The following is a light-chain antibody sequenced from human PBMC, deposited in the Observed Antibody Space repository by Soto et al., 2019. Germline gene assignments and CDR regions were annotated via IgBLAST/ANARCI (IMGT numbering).Light chain of an antibody. Sequence: QSVLTQPASVSGSPGQSITISCTGTSSDVGGYNYVSWYQQHPGKAPKFMVYDVSNRPSGVSNRFSGSKSGNTASLTISGLQAEDEADYYCCSYAGSSASYVFGTGTKVT. J-gene: IGLJ1*01. CDR1: SSDVGGYNY. CDR2: DVS. V-gene: IGLV2-14*01. CDR3: CSYAGSSASYV.